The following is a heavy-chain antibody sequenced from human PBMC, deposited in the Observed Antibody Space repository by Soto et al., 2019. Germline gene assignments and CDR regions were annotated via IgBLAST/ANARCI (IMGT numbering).Heavy chain of an antibody. CDR1: GYTFTSYA. CDR3: ARGFDWSFRFDY. Sequence: GASVKVSCKASGYTFTSYAMHWVRQAPGQRLEWMGWINAGNGNTKYSQKFQGRVTITRDTSASTAYMELSSLRSEDTAVYYCARGFDWSFRFDYWGQGTLVTVSS. J-gene: IGHJ4*02. V-gene: IGHV1-3*01. CDR2: INAGNGNT. D-gene: IGHD3-9*01.